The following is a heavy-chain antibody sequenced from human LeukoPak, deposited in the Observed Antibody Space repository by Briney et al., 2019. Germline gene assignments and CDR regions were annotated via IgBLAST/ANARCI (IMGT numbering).Heavy chain of an antibody. Sequence: SQTLSLTCTVSGVSISSDGYYWSWIRQPPGKGLEWIGYIYHIGTTFYNPTLKSRVSISVDTSKNQFSLKLTSVTAADTAVYYCARERPPPAYWGQGTLVIVSS. CDR3: ARERPPPAY. J-gene: IGHJ4*02. V-gene: IGHV4-30-4*08. CDR2: IYHIGTT. CDR1: GVSISSDGYY.